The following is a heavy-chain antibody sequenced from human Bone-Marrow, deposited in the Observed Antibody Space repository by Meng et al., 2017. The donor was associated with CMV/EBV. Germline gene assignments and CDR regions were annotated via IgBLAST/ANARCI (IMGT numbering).Heavy chain of an antibody. V-gene: IGHV3-53*01. CDR2: IYSGGST. CDR3: ARSRRFDP. Sequence: GESLKISCAASGFTVSSNYMSWVRQAPGKGLEWVSVIYSGGSTYYADSVKGRFTISRDNSKNTLYLQMNSLRAEDTAVYYCARSRRFDPWGQGTLVTVSS. D-gene: IGHD6-13*01. J-gene: IGHJ5*02. CDR1: GFTVSSNY.